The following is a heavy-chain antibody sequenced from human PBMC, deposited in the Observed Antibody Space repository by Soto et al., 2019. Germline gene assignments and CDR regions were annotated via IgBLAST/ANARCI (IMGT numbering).Heavy chain of an antibody. V-gene: IGHV3-21*06. J-gene: IGHJ4*02. CDR3: ARESEDLTSNFDY. Sequence: GGSLRLSCAASGFTFTRYSMNWVRQAPGKGLEWVSSISSTTNYIYYGDSMEGRFTISSDNAKNSLYLEMNSLRAEDTAVYYCARESEDLTSNFDYWGQGTLVTVS. CDR1: GFTFTRYS. CDR2: ISSTTNYI.